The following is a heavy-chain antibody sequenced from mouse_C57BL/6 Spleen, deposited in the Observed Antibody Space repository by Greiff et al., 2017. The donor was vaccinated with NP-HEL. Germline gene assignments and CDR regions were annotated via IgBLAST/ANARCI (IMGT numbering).Heavy chain of an antibody. CDR3: ARPSQYYGSSYRFAY. CDR1: GYTFTDYN. V-gene: IGHV1-18*01. J-gene: IGHJ3*01. CDR2: INPNNGGT. Sequence: EVQLQQSGPELVKPGASVKIPCKASGYTFTDYNMDWVKQSHGKSLEWIGDINPNNGGTIYNQKFKGKATLTVDKSSSTAYMELRSLTSEDTAVYYCARPSQYYGSSYRFAYWGQGTLVTVSA. D-gene: IGHD1-1*01.